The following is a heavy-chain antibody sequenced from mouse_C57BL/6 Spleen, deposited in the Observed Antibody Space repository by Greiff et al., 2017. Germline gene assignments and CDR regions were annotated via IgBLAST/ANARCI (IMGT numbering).Heavy chain of an antibody. V-gene: IGHV1-50*01. Sequence: QVQLQQPGAELVKPGASVKLSCKASGYTFTSYWMQWVKQRPGQGLEWIGEIDPSDSYTNYNQKFKGKATLTVDTSSSTAYMQLSSLSSEDAAVYYCARWRYSNYGAMDYWGQGTSVTVSS. J-gene: IGHJ4*01. CDR3: ARWRYSNYGAMDY. CDR2: IDPSDSYT. CDR1: GYTFTSYW. D-gene: IGHD2-5*01.